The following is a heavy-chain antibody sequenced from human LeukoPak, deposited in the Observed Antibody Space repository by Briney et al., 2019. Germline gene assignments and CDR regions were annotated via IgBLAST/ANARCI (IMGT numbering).Heavy chain of an antibody. D-gene: IGHD6-19*01. CDR1: GYSFTSYW. V-gene: IGHV5-51*01. CDR3: ARQASYTSGWTAFDY. Sequence: GESLKISCKGSGYSFTSYWIGWVRQMPGKGLEWMGIIYPGDSDIRYSPSFQGQVTISADKSITTAYLQWSSLKASDTAMYYCARQASYTSGWTAFDYWGQGTLVTVSS. J-gene: IGHJ4*02. CDR2: IYPGDSDI.